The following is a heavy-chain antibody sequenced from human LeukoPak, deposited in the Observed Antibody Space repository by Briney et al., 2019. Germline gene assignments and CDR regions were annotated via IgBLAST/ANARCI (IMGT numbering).Heavy chain of an antibody. CDR3: ARGRPHGNDY. CDR1: GFTFNNYA. V-gene: IGHV3-23*01. D-gene: IGHD4-23*01. J-gene: IGHJ4*02. Sequence: GGSLRLSCVASGFTFNNYAMTWVRQAPGKGLEWVSAIRDSGDNTYYADSVKGRFTISRDKSKNTLFLQMNSLRAEDTAIYYCARGRPHGNDYWGQGTLATVSS. CDR2: IRDSGDNT.